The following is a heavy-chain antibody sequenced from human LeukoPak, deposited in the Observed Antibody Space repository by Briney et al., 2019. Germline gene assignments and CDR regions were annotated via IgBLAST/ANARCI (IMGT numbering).Heavy chain of an antibody. J-gene: IGHJ5*02. D-gene: IGHD6-13*01. V-gene: IGHV4-59*01. CDR2: IYYSGST. Sequence: SETLSLTCTVSGASISSYYWSWIRQPPGKGLEWIGYIYYSGSTNYNPSLKSRVTISVDTSKNQFSLKLSSVTAADTAVYYCARANSSSWWYDGNWFDPWGQGTLVTVSS. CDR1: GASISSYY. CDR3: ARANSSSWWYDGNWFDP.